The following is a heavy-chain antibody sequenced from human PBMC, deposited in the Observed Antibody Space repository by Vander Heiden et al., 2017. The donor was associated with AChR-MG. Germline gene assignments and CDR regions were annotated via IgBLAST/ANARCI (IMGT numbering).Heavy chain of an antibody. Sequence: VQLVESGGGLVQPGGSLRLSCAASGFTFSSYDMHWVRQATGKGLEWVSAIGTAGDTYYPGSVKGRFTISRENAKNSLYLQMNSLRAGDTAVYYCARGQTYYDFWSGYGYYYYGMDVWGQGTTVTVSS. J-gene: IGHJ6*02. CDR2: IGTAGDT. CDR3: ARGQTYYDFWSGYGYYYYGMDV. V-gene: IGHV3-13*01. D-gene: IGHD3-3*01. CDR1: GFTFSSYD.